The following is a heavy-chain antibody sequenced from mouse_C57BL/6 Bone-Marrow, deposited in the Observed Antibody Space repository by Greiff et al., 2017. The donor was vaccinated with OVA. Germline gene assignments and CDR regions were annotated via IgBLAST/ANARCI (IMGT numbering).Heavy chain of an antibody. CDR2: IYPGDGDT. CDR1: GYAFSSCW. V-gene: IGHV1-80*01. D-gene: IGHD2-5*01. Sequence: QVQLQQSGAELVKPGASVKISCKASGYAFSSCWMNWVKQRPGKGLEWIGQIYPGDGDTNYNGKFKGKATLTADKSSSTAYMQLSSLTSEDSAVYFCARSYYSNYVDYWGQGTTLTVSS. CDR3: ARSYYSNYVDY. J-gene: IGHJ2*01.